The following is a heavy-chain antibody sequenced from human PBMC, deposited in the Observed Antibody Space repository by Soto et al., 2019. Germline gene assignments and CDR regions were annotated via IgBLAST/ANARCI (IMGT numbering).Heavy chain of an antibody. Sequence: EVQLLESGGGLVQPGGSLRLSCAASGFTFNNYVMTWVREAPGKGLEWVSAISGGGDTTSYADSVKGRFTVSRDGSKNTLYLQMRSLRAEYTALYYCAKGRGGSGSLTPRVDFWGQGTLVTVSS. V-gene: IGHV3-23*01. CDR2: ISGGGDTT. CDR3: AKGRGGSGSLTPRVDF. CDR1: GFTFNNYV. D-gene: IGHD3-10*01. J-gene: IGHJ4*02.